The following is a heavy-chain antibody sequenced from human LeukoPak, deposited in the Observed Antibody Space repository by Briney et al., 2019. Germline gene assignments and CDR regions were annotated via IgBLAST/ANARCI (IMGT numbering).Heavy chain of an antibody. CDR2: ISAYNGNT. D-gene: IGHD3-16*02. CDR3: ARDLVSPYVWGSYRPFDY. CDR1: GYTFTSYG. J-gene: IGHJ4*02. Sequence: ASVKVSCKASGYTFTSYGISWVRQAPGQGLEWMGWISAYNGNTNYAQKLQGRVTMTTDTSTSTAYMELRSLRSDDTAVYYCARDLVSPYVWGSYRPFDYWGQGTLVTVSS. V-gene: IGHV1-18*01.